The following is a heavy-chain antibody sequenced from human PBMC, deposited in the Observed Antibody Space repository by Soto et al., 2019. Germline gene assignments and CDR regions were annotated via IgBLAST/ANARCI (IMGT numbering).Heavy chain of an antibody. CDR3: ASLMIVVAPGGGY. CDR1: GFTFSSYE. J-gene: IGHJ4*02. CDR2: ISSSGSTI. D-gene: IGHD3-22*01. Sequence: GGSLRLSCAASGFTFSSYEMNWVRQAPGKGLEWVSYISSSGSTIYYADSVKGRFTISRDNAKNSLYLQMNSLRAEDTAVYYCASLMIVVAPGGGYWGQGTLVTVSS. V-gene: IGHV3-48*03.